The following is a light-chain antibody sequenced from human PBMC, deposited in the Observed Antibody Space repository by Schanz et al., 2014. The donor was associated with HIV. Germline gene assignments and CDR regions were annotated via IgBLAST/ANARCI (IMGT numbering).Light chain of an antibody. CDR1: QSVSSN. V-gene: IGKV3-20*01. CDR3: QQYGSPPWT. Sequence: DIVMTQSPATLSVSPGERATLSCRASQSVSSNLAWYQQKPGQAPRLLIFGASKRATGIPDRFSGSESGTDFTLTINRMEPEDYAVYYCQQYGSPPWTFGQGTKVEVK. J-gene: IGKJ1*01. CDR2: GAS.